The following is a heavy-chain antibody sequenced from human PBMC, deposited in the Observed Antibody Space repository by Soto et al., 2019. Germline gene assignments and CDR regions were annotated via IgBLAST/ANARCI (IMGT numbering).Heavy chain of an antibody. CDR1: GFSLTTTGMC. V-gene: IGHV2-70*01. D-gene: IGHD6-19*01. J-gene: IGHJ4*02. Sequence: SGPTLVNPTQTLTLTCTFSGFSLTTTGMCVSWIRQPPGRALEWLALIDWDDTKYYSTSLRTRLTISKDTSKDQVVLTMTNMDPVDTATYYCARIQASGWYYFDSWGQGXLVTVS. CDR3: ARIQASGWYYFDS. CDR2: IDWDDTK.